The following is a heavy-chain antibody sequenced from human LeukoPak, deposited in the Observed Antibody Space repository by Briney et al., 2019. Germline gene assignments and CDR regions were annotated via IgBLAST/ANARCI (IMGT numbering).Heavy chain of an antibody. Sequence: GGSLRLSCAASGFIFRDYTMNWVRQAPGKGLEWLASISSSSSSYIYFANSVRGRFTISRDNAKNSLYLQMNSLRAEDTAVYYCAKDSPSRTATTEVPVDYWGQGTLVTVSS. CDR1: GFIFRDYT. V-gene: IGHV3-21*01. CDR2: ISSSSSSYI. CDR3: AKDSPSRTATTEVPVDY. J-gene: IGHJ4*02. D-gene: IGHD1/OR15-1a*01.